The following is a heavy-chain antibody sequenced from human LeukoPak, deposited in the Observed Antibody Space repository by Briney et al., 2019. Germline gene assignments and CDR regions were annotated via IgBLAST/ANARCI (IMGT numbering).Heavy chain of an antibody. CDR2: INPNSGGT. Sequence: ASVKVSCKASGYTFTGYYMHWVRQAPGQRLEWMGRINPNSGGTNYAQKFQGRVTMTRDTSISTAYMELSRLRSDDTAVYYCARDRHSGYDWRRWFDPWGQGTLVTVSS. J-gene: IGHJ5*02. V-gene: IGHV1-2*06. CDR3: ARDRHSGYDWRRWFDP. D-gene: IGHD5-12*01. CDR1: GYTFTGYY.